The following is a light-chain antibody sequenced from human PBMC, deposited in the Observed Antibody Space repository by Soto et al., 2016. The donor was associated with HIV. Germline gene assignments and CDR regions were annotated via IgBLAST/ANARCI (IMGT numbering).Light chain of an antibody. CDR3: LQYDSSWT. Sequence: IRMTQSPSTLSAFVGDTITITCRASQGISNWLAWYQHKPPNAPKLLMYKASTLESGVPSRFSGSGSGTEFTLTINSLQPDDFATYYCLQYDSSWTFGQGTKVDIK. CDR2: KAS. J-gene: IGKJ1*01. CDR1: QGISNW. V-gene: IGKV1-5*03.